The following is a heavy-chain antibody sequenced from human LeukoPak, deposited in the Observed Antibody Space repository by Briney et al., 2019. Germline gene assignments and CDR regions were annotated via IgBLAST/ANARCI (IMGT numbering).Heavy chain of an antibody. CDR3: AIIPSLYDSSYYSWGAFDI. D-gene: IGHD3-22*01. CDR2: IYYSGST. J-gene: IGHJ3*02. V-gene: IGHV4-39*01. CDR1: GVSISSSSYY. Sequence: SETLSLTCTVSGVSISSSSYYWGWLRQPPGKGLEWIGSIYYSGSTYYNPSLKSRVTISVDTSRNQFSLKLSSVTAADTAVYYCAIIPSLYDSSYYSWGAFDIWGQGTMVTVSS.